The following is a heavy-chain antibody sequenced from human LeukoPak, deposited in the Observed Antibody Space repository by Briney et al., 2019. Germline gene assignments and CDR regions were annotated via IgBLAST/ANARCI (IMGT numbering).Heavy chain of an antibody. CDR1: GYNIINYC. V-gene: IGHV5-51*01. CDR3: ARGGRDYGDYWLDP. D-gene: IGHD4-17*01. J-gene: IGHJ5*02. CDR2: FYPADSDT. Sequence: GESPKISCKGSGYNIINYCIAWGRQMPGKGLEWLGIFYPADSDTRYGPSFQGQVTISADKSISTAYLQWSSLKASDTAIYFCARGGRDYGDYWLDPWGQGTLVTVSS.